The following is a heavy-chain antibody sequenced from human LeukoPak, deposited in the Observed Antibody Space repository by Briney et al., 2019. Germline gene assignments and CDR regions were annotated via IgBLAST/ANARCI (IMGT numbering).Heavy chain of an antibody. Sequence: SETLSLTCTVSGGSISSYYWNWIRQPAGKGLEWIGRIYTSGSTNYNPSLKSRVTMSIDTSKTQFSLKLMSVTAADTAVYYCARGEIYFGGTICFPPGGQEPRVTVPS. CDR3: ARGEIYFGGTICFPP. CDR2: IYTSGST. J-gene: IGHJ5*02. CDR1: GGSISSYY. V-gene: IGHV4-4*07. D-gene: IGHD3-10*01.